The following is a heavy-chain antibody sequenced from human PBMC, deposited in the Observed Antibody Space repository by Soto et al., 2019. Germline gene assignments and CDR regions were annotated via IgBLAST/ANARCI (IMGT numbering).Heavy chain of an antibody. CDR2: INPSGGST. CDR1: GYTFTSYY. CDR3: ARVIAVAGNLGWFDP. V-gene: IGHV1-46*03. J-gene: IGHJ5*02. Sequence: GASVKVSCKASGYTFTSYYMHWVRQAPGQGLEWMGIINPSGGSTSYAQKFQGRVTMTRDTSTSTVYMELSSLRSEDTAVYYCARVIAVAGNLGWFDPWGQGTLVTVSS. D-gene: IGHD6-19*01.